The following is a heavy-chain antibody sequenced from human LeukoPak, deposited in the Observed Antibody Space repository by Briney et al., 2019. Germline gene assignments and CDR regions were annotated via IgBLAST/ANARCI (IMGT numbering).Heavy chain of an antibody. D-gene: IGHD2-2*01. Sequence: SETLSLTCTVSGGPISSYYWSWIRQPPGKGLEWVWYIYYCGSTNYNPSLKSRVTISVDTSKNQFSLKLSSVTAADTAVYYCARQADCSSTSCWANWFDPWGQGTLVTVSS. J-gene: IGHJ5*02. CDR3: ARQADCSSTSCWANWFDP. CDR1: GGPISSYY. CDR2: IYYCGST. V-gene: IGHV4-59*08.